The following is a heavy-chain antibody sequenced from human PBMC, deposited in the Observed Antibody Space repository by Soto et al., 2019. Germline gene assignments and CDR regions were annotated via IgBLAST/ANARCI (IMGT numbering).Heavy chain of an antibody. V-gene: IGHV4-59*01. D-gene: IGHD3-9*01. CDR1: GASITQYY. CDR3: ARGPRHDILTGYSYYFDY. CDR2: DSSTGST. Sequence: SETLSLTCTVSGASITQYYWNWIRQSPGKGLEWIVSDSSTGSTNYNPSLRSRVTISADTSKDQFSLKLRSVTAADTAVYYCARGPRHDILTGYSYYFDYWGQGTLVTVSS. J-gene: IGHJ4*02.